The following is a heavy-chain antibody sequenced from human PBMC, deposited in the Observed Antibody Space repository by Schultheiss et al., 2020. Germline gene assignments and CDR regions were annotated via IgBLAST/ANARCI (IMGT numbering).Heavy chain of an antibody. Sequence: WGSLRLSCAASGFTFSSYGMHWVRQAPGKGLEWVAVISYDGSNKYYADSVKGRFTISRDNSKNSLYLQINSLRAEDTAVYYCAKVPSSTRCYGLCYYGMDVWGQGTTVTVSS. D-gene: IGHD2-2*01. J-gene: IGHJ6*02. CDR2: ISYDGSNK. V-gene: IGHV3-33*05. CDR1: GFTFSSYG. CDR3: AKVPSSTRCYGLCYYGMDV.